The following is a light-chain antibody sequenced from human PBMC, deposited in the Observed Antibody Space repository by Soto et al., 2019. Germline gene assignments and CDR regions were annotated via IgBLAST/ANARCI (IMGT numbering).Light chain of an antibody. V-gene: IGKV3-20*01. J-gene: IGKJ2*01. CDR3: QQYGISPYT. CDR1: QSVSSSY. CDR2: GAS. Sequence: EIALTQSPGTLSLSPGERATLSCRASQSVSSSYLAWYQQKPGQAPRLLIYGASSRATGIPDRFSGSGSGTDFTLTVSRLEPEDFAVYYCQQYGISPYTFGQGTKLEIK.